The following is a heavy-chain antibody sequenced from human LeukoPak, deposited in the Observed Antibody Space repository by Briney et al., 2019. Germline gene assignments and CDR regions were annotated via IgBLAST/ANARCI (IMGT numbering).Heavy chain of an antibody. CDR1: GNTLRELP. CDR2: FDPENAEI. J-gene: IGHJ4*02. V-gene: IGHV1-24*01. Sequence: GASVKVSCKLSGNTLRELPIQWVRQAGGKGLEWMAGFDPENAEIVYAQKFQGRVTMTEDTSTNTAYMELTSLTSDDTALYYCATRGSDFWSGFDLWGQGTQVTVSS. CDR3: ATRGSDFWSGFDL. D-gene: IGHD3-3*01.